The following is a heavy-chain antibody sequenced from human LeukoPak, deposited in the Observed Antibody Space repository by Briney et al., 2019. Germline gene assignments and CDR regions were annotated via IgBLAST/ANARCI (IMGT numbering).Heavy chain of an antibody. CDR3: AKDHSATAAFDAFDI. CDR1: GFTFSSYG. D-gene: IGHD6-25*01. V-gene: IGHV3-30*18. CDR2: ISYDGSNK. J-gene: IGHJ3*02. Sequence: PGRSLRLSCAASGFTFSSYGMHWVRQAPGKGLEWVAVISYDGSNKYYADSVKGRFTISRDNSKNTLYLQMNSLRAEDTAVYYCAKDHSATAAFDAFDIWGQGTMVTVSS.